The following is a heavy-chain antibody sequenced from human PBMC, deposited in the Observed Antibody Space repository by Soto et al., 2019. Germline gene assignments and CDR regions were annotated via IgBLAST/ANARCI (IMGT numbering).Heavy chain of an antibody. CDR3: ARARRERGYSYGYNKSYYYYMDV. CDR1: GYTFTIYD. CDR2: MNPNSGNT. J-gene: IGHJ6*03. D-gene: IGHD5-18*01. V-gene: IGHV1-8*01. Sequence: GASVKVSCKASGYTFTIYDINWVRQATGQGLEWMGWMNPNSGNTGYAQKFQGRVTMTRNTSISTAYMELSSLRSEDTAVYYCARARRERGYSYGYNKSYYYYMDVWGKGTTVTVSS.